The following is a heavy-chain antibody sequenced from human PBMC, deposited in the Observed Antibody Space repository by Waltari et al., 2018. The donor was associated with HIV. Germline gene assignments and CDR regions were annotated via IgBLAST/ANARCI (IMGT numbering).Heavy chain of an antibody. D-gene: IGHD3-16*02. J-gene: IGHJ4*02. CDR3: AGGGYDYAWGTYRPFDY. CDR2: ISSVGSYI. Sequence: EVQLVESGGGLVKPGGSLRLSFGASGLTFSPYNMNWFRQAPGKGLEWVSSISSVGSYIYYPDSFKGRFTISRDNAKNSLYLQMNSLRAEDTAVYYCAGGGYDYAWGTYRPFDYWGQGTLVTVSS. CDR1: GLTFSPYN. V-gene: IGHV3-21*03.